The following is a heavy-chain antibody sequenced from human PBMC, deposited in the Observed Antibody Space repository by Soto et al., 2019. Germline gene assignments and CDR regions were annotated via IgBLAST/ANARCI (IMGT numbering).Heavy chain of an antibody. CDR2: IIPIFGTA. CDR1: GGTFSSYA. V-gene: IGHV1-69*01. D-gene: IGHD3-16*02. CDR3: ARAGPYDYVWGSYHFDY. Sequence: GXSVKGSCNASGGTFSSYAISWVRQAPVQGLEWMGGIIPIFGTANYAQKFQGRVTITADESTSTAYMELSSLRSEDTAVYYCARAGPYDYVWGSYHFDYWGQGTLVTVSS. J-gene: IGHJ4*02.